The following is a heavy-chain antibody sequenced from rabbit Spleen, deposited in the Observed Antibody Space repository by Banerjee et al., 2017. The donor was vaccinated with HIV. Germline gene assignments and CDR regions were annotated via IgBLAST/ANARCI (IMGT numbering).Heavy chain of an antibody. J-gene: IGHJ6*01. D-gene: IGHD8-1*01. V-gene: IGHV1S45*01. CDR3: ARDSGSSFSSYGMDL. CDR2: IDAGFKGTT. CDR1: GFSLSSSYW. Sequence: QEQLEESGGDLVKPEGSLTLTCTASGFSLSSSYWICWVRQAPGKGLEWVACIDAGFKGTTYYASWAKGRFTNSKTSSTTVTLQMISLTAADTATYFCARDSGSSFSSYGMDLWGPGTLVTVS.